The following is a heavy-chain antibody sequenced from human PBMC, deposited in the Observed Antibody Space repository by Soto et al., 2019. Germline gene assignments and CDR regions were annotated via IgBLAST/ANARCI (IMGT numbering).Heavy chain of an antibody. CDR3: ANWDRYYAMDV. CDR2: ISGSCGST. CDR1: GFTFSSYA. V-gene: IGHV3-23*01. D-gene: IGHD1-26*01. J-gene: IGHJ6*02. Sequence: EVQLLESGGGLVQPGGSLRLACAASGFTFSSYAMSWVRQAPGKGLEWVSGISGSCGSTYYADSVKDRFTVSRDNSKNTMYLQMNGLRADDTAVYYCANWDRYYAMDVWGQGTTVTVSS.